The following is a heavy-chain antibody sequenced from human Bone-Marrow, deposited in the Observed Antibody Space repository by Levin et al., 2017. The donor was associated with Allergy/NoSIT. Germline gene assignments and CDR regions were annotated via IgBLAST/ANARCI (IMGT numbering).Heavy chain of an antibody. Sequence: GASVKVSCKASGYTFNNYDINWVRQASGQGLEWMGWMNPNSGNTGYAQKFQGRVTVTRNTSINTAYMELSSLRSEDTAVYYCARAIVSDYYNFDHWGQGTLVTVSS. J-gene: IGHJ4*02. D-gene: IGHD3-22*01. CDR2: MNPNSGNT. V-gene: IGHV1-8*01. CDR1: GYTFNNYD. CDR3: ARAIVSDYYNFDH.